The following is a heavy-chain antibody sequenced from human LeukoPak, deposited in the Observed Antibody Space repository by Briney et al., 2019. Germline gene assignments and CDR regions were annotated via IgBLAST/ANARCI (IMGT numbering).Heavy chain of an antibody. V-gene: IGHV4-59*01. CDR1: GGSISSYY. Sequence: PSETLSLTCTVSGGSISSYYWSWIRQPPGKGLEWIGYIYYSGSTNYNPSLKSRVTISVDKSKKQFSLKLSSVTAADTAVYYCARVYYDFWSGYYTEEYYFDYWGQGTLVTVSS. CDR3: ARVYYDFWSGYYTEEYYFDY. CDR2: IYYSGST. J-gene: IGHJ4*02. D-gene: IGHD3-3*01.